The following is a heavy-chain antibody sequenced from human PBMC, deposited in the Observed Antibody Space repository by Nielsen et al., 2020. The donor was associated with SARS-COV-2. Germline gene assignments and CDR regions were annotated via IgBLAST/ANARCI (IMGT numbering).Heavy chain of an antibody. D-gene: IGHD3-16*02. CDR2: IYYSGST. J-gene: IGHJ6*02. V-gene: IGHV4-59*01. Sequence: SETLSLTCTVSGGSISSYYWSWIRQPPGKGLEWIGYIYYSGSTNYNPSLKSRVTISVYTSKNQFSLKLSSVTAADTAVYYCARLRLGELSDYYYYYGMDVWGQGTTVTVSS. CDR3: ARLRLGELSDYYYYYGMDV. CDR1: GGSISSYY.